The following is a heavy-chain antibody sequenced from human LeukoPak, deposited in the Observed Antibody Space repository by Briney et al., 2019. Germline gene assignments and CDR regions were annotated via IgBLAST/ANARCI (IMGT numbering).Heavy chain of an antibody. CDR2: IYPGDSDT. J-gene: IGHJ6*02. CDR3: ARRVNLLYYGMDV. V-gene: IGHV5-51*01. Sequence: GESLNISCKGSGYTFTNYWIGWVRQMPGKGLEWMGIIYPGDSDTRYSPSFQGQVTISADKSISTAYLQWSSLKASDTAMYYCARRVNLLYYGMDVWGQGTTVTVSS. D-gene: IGHD1-14*01. CDR1: GYTFTNYW.